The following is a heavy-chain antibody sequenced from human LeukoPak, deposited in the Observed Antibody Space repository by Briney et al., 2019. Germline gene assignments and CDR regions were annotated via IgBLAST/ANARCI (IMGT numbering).Heavy chain of an antibody. CDR1: GFTFDDYG. Sequence: GGSLRLSCAASGFTFDDYGMSWVRQVPGKGLEWVSGINWNGGSTGYADSVKGRFTISRDNAKNSLYLQMNSLRAEDTALYYCARPMYYNGSGSNFDYWHQESLVTVSS. CDR2: INWNGGST. V-gene: IGHV3-20*04. D-gene: IGHD3-10*01. J-gene: IGHJ4*02. CDR3: ARPMYYNGSGSNFDY.